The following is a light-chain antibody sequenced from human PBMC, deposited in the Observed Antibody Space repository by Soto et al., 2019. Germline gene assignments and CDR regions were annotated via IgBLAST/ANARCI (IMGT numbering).Light chain of an antibody. J-gene: IGKJ1*01. CDR2: DAS. Sequence: EIVLTQSPATLSLSPGERATLFCRASQSVSSYLAWYQQKPGQAPRLLIYDASNRATGIPARFSGSGSGTDFSLTISSLEPEDFAVYYCQQRSDWPRTFGQGTRWIS. V-gene: IGKV3-11*01. CDR1: QSVSSY. CDR3: QQRSDWPRT.